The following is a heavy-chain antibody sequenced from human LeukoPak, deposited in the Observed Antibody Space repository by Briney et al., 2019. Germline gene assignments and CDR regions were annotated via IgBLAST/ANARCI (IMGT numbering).Heavy chain of an antibody. D-gene: IGHD7-27*01. Sequence: GGSLRLSCAASGFTFSSYGMHWVRQAPGKGLEWVAYIRSDGSKEYHADSVKGRFIISRDNSKNTLSLQMNSLKVEDTAVYYCAKGNWGPLYYFDSWGQGTLVTVSS. CDR3: AKGNWGPLYYFDS. V-gene: IGHV3-30*02. CDR2: IRSDGSKE. CDR1: GFTFSSYG. J-gene: IGHJ4*02.